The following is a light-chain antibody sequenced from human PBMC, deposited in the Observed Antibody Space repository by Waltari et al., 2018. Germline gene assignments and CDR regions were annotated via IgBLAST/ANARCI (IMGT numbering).Light chain of an antibody. CDR3: SSYASSSTLWV. V-gene: IGLV2-14*01. J-gene: IGLJ3*02. CDR2: EVS. CDR1: SSDVGGYKY. Sequence: QSALTQPASVSGSPGQSITISCTGTSSDVGGYKYVSRYQQHPGKAPKLMIYEVSNRPSGISSRFSGSKSGNMASLTISGLQAEDEADYYCSSYASSSTLWVFGGGTKLTVL.